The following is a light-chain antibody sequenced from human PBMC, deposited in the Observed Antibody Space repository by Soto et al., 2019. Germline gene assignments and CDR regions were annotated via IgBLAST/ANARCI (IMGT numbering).Light chain of an antibody. CDR2: GTS. CDR1: QSVSSSN. CDR3: QQYGTSPPYT. V-gene: IGKV3-20*01. Sequence: EIVLTQSPVTLSLSPGERATLSCRASQSVSSSNLAWYQQKTGQAPRLLIYGTSSRATGIQDRFSGSGSGTDVTLTISRVEPEDFAVYNCQQYGTSPPYTFGQGTKLEIK. J-gene: IGKJ2*01.